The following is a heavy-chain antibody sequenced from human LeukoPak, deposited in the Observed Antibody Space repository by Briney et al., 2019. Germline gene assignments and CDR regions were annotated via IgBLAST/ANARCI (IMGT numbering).Heavy chain of an antibody. Sequence: GRSLRLSCAASGFTFSSYGMHWVRQAPGKGLEWVAVISYDGSNKYYADSVKGRFTISRDNSKNTLYLQMNSLRAEDTAVYYCAKATWQYPVSWGQGTLSPSPQ. CDR1: GFTFSSYG. V-gene: IGHV3-30*18. D-gene: IGHD2-2*01. J-gene: IGHJ5*02. CDR3: AKATWQYPVS. CDR2: ISYDGSNK.